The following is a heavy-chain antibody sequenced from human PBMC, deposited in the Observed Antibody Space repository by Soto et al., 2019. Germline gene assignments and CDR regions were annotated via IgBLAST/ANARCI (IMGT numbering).Heavy chain of an antibody. D-gene: IGHD1-1*01. CDR3: AGTTTGLGSAYYYYGMDV. J-gene: IGHJ6*02. CDR2: MNPNSGNT. CDR1: GYTFTSYD. V-gene: IGHV1-8*01. Sequence: ASVKVCCKASGYTFTSYDINWVRQATGQGLEWMGWMNPNSGNTGYAQKFQGRVTMTRNTSISTAYMELSSLRSEDTAVYYCAGTTTGLGSAYYYYGMDVWGQGTTVTVSS.